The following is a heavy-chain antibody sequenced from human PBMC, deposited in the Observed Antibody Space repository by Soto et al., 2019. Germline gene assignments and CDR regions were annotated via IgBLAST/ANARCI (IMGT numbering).Heavy chain of an antibody. J-gene: IGHJ4*02. V-gene: IGHV4-34*01. D-gene: IGHD3-10*01. Sequence: SETLSLTCAVYGGSFSGYYWSWIRQPPGKGLEWIGEINHSGSTNYNPSLKSRDTISVDTSKNQFSLKLNSVTAADTAVYYCARHNYGSGSTYFDYWGQGTLVTVSS. CDR1: GGSFSGYY. CDR2: INHSGST. CDR3: ARHNYGSGSTYFDY.